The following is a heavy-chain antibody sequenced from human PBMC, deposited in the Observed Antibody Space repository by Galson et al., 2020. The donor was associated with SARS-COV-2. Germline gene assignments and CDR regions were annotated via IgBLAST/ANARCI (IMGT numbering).Heavy chain of an antibody. Sequence: SVKVSCKASGGTFSSYTISWVRQAPGQGLEWMGRIIPILGIANYAQKFQGRVTITADKSTSTAYMELSSLRSEDTAVYYCARGFYYDSSGYPFVYWGQGTLVTVSS. CDR3: ARGFYYDSSGYPFVY. CDR2: IIPILGIA. CDR1: GGTFSSYT. D-gene: IGHD3-22*01. V-gene: IGHV1-69*02. J-gene: IGHJ4*02.